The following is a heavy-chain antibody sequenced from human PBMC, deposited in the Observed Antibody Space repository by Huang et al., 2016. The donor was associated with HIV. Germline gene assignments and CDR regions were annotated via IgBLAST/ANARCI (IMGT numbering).Heavy chain of an antibody. CDR2: IIPICGTA. Sequence: QVQLVQSGAEVKKPGSSVKVSCKASGGTFSTYAISWVRQAPGQGLEWTGGIIPICGTANYAQKFQGTVTITADEFTSTAYMELSSLRSEDTALYYCARGRTRSSLYDSYYGLDVWGQGTTVTVSS. V-gene: IGHV1-69*01. CDR3: ARGRTRSSLYDSYYGLDV. D-gene: IGHD6-6*01. J-gene: IGHJ6*02. CDR1: GGTFSTYA.